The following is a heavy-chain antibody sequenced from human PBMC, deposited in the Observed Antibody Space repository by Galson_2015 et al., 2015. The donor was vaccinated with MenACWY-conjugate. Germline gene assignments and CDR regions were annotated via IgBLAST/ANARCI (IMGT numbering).Heavy chain of an antibody. CDR3: AKDWSVPYSTNSYYCYMDA. CDR2: ISYDGSNE. J-gene: IGHJ6*03. V-gene: IGHV3-30*18. CDR1: GFTFRRFG. Sequence: SLRLSCAASGFTFRRFGMHWVRQAPGKGLEWMAVISYDGSNESYADSVKGRFTISRDNSKNTLYLQMNSLRADDTAVYYCAKDWSVPYSTNSYYCYMDAWGKGTTVTAS. D-gene: IGHD6-13*01.